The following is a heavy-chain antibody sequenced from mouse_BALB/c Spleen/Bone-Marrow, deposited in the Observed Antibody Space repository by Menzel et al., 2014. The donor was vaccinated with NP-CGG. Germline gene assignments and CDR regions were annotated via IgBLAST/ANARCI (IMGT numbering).Heavy chain of an antibody. Sequence: VQLQQSGAELVRPGSSVKISCRASGYPISSYWMNWVKQRPGQGLEWIGQIYPGDGETNYNGKFEGNATLTADKSSSTAYMQLISLTSEDSAVYFCARKYGDYWGQGTTLTVSS. CDR3: ARKYGDY. D-gene: IGHD2-10*02. CDR2: IYPGDGET. CDR1: GYPISSYW. V-gene: IGHV1-80*01. J-gene: IGHJ2*01.